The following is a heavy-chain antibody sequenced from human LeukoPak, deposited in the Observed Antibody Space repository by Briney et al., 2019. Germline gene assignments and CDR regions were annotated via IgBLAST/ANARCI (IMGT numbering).Heavy chain of an antibody. J-gene: IGHJ4*02. CDR1: GFTFSSYE. D-gene: IGHD1-26*01. Sequence: GGSLRLSCAASGFTFSSYEMNWVRQAPGKGLEWVSYISSSSGTTIYYADSVKGRFTISRDNAKNSLSLQMNSLRAEDTALYYCVPGSHWGQGILVTVSS. CDR3: VPGSH. V-gene: IGHV3-48*03. CDR2: ISSSSGTTI.